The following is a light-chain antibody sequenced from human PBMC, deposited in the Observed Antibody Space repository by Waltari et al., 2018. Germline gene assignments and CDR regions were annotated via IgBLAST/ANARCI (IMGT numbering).Light chain of an antibody. CDR3: CSYTTSSTV. J-gene: IGLJ3*02. Sequence: QSAPTQPPSMSGSPGQSVPISCPGTSSDVGGYNYVSWYQLHPGKAPKLLIYGVSNRPSGVSDRFSGSKSGNTASLTISGLQAEDEADYYCCSYTTSSTVFGGGTRLTVL. CDR1: SSDVGGYNY. V-gene: IGLV2-14*03. CDR2: GVS.